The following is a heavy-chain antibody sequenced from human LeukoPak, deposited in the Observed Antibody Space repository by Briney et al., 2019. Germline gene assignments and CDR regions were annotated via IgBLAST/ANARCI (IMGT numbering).Heavy chain of an antibody. CDR1: GYTFTSYY. J-gene: IGHJ4*02. CDR2: INPSGGST. V-gene: IGHV1-46*03. CDR3: AREAEGYDSSGYVDY. D-gene: IGHD3-22*01. Sequence: GASVKVSCKASGYTFTSYYMHWVRQAPGQGLEWMGIINPSGGSTSYAQKFQGRVTMTRGTSTSTVYMELSSLRSEDTAVYYCAREAEGYDSSGYVDYWGQGTLVTVSS.